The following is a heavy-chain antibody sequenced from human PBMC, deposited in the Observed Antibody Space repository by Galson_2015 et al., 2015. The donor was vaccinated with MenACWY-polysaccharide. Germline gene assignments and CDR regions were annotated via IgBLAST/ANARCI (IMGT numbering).Heavy chain of an antibody. CDR1: GFTFSSNA. Sequence: SLRLSCATSGFTFSSNAMSWVRQAPGKGLEWVSAISGTGDSIRYADSVKGRFTISRDASKNTLYLQMSSLRAEDTALYYCAISRGFSNGWKYFDYWGQGTLVTVSA. V-gene: IGHV3-23*01. CDR3: AISRGFSNGWKYFDY. D-gene: IGHD6-19*01. CDR2: ISGTGDSI. J-gene: IGHJ4*02.